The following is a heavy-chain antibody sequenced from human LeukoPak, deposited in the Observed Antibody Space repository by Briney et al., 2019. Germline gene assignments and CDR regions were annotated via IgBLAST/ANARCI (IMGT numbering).Heavy chain of an antibody. J-gene: IGHJ4*02. CDR1: GYTFTDFG. CDR3: TRDLGVDTTMIFFDY. V-gene: IGHV1-18*01. CDR2: ISAYNGNK. Sequence: ASVKVSCKASGYTFTDFGISWVRQAPGQGLEWMGWISAYNGNKNYVQKFQGRVTMTTDTSTSTAYMELTSLRSDDTAMYYCTRDLGVDTTMIFFDYRGQGTLVTVSS. D-gene: IGHD5-18*01.